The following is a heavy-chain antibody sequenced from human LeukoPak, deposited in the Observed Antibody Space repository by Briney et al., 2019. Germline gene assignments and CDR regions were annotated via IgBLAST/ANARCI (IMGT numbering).Heavy chain of an antibody. V-gene: IGHV1-2*02. CDR2: INPNSGAT. Sequence: ASVKVSCKSSGYTFIDYYVHWVRQAPGQGLEWMGWINPNSGATKYAQKFQGRVSMTRDTSINTAYMDLTNLRSDDTAIFYCARVKKLMPEFEFWGQGTLVTVSS. J-gene: IGHJ4*02. D-gene: IGHD2-2*01. CDR1: GYTFIDYY. CDR3: ARVKKLMPEFEF.